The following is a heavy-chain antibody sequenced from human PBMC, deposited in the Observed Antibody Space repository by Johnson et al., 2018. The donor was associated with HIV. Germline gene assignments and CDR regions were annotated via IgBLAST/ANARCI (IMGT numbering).Heavy chain of an antibody. D-gene: IGHD2-15*01. V-gene: IGHV3-20*04. Sequence: VQLVESGGGVIRPGGSLRLSCAASGFTFNGYDMNWVRQAPGKGLEWVAGINLDGGSAGYADSVKGRFIISRDNAKNSLHLQMNSLRAEDTALYYCAREPRMIYCSDDNCYWSVSFDIWGQGTVVTVSS. J-gene: IGHJ3*02. CDR1: GFTFNGYD. CDR3: AREPRMIYCSDDNCYWSVSFDI. CDR2: INLDGGSA.